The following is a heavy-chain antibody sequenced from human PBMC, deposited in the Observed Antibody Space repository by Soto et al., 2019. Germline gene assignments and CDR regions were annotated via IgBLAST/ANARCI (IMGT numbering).Heavy chain of an antibody. Sequence: GASVKVSCKASGYTFTGYYVHWVRQAPGQGLEWMGWINPNSGGTIYPQKFQGRVTMTRDTSISTAYMELSSLTFDDTAVYYCATTGNFGSGTSFRVDCWGQGTLVTVSS. CDR2: INPNSGGT. J-gene: IGHJ4*02. CDR1: GYTFTGYY. CDR3: ATTGNFGSGTSFRVDC. V-gene: IGHV1-2*02. D-gene: IGHD3-10*01.